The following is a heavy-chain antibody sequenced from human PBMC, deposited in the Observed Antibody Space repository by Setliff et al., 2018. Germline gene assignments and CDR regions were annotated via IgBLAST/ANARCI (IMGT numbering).Heavy chain of an antibody. CDR3: ARAPLESGYYYGQGHYFDY. D-gene: IGHD5-18*01. Sequence: WASVKVSCKASGFVFITYAITWVRQAPGQGLEWMGIIDPSGDYTNYAQKFQGRVTMTRDTSTTTVYMELSSLRSDDTAVYYCARAPLESGYYYGQGHYFDYWGQGTLVTVSS. J-gene: IGHJ4*02. CDR2: IDPSGDYT. V-gene: IGHV1-46*01. CDR1: GFVFITYA.